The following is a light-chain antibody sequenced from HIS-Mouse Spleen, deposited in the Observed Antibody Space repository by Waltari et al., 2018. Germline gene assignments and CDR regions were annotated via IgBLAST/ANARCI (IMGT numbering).Light chain of an antibody. V-gene: IGKV3-11*01. CDR2: DAS. J-gene: IGKJ4*01. Sequence: EIVLTQSPATLSLSPGERATLSCRASQSVSSYLAWYQQKPGQAPRLLTYDASNTATGIPARFSGSGSGTDFTLTISSLEPEDFAVDYCQQRSNWLTFGGGTKVEIK. CDR1: QSVSSY. CDR3: QQRSNWLT.